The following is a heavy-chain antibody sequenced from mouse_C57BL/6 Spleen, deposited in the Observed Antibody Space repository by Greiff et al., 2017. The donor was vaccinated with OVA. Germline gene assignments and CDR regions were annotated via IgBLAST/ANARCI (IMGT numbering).Heavy chain of an antibody. CDR2: ILPGSGST. V-gene: IGHV1-9*01. CDR3: ASRLYYGSSYGFAY. J-gene: IGHJ3*01. CDR1: GYTFTGYW. Sequence: QVQLHHSFSSLLPHRASVKLSCKATGYTFTGYWIEWVKQRPGHGLEWIGEILPGSGSTNYNEKFKGKATFTADTSSNTAYMKLSSLTTEDSAIYYCASRLYYGSSYGFAYWGQGTLVTVSA. D-gene: IGHD1-1*01.